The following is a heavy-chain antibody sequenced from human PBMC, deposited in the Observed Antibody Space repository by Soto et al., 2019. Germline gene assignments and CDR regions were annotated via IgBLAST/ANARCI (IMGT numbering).Heavy chain of an antibody. Sequence: EVQLLESGGGLVQPGGSLRLSCAASGFTFSDYAMSWVRRAPGKGLDWVAGIRSSDDYTFYADSVRGRFTISRDNSKNTLYLQVNSLSAEDTAVYYCAKLLRPGLQFFDFWGQGTLVTVSS. CDR2: IRSSDDYT. CDR3: AKLLRPGLQFFDF. V-gene: IGHV3-23*01. CDR1: GFTFSDYA. D-gene: IGHD4-4*01. J-gene: IGHJ4*02.